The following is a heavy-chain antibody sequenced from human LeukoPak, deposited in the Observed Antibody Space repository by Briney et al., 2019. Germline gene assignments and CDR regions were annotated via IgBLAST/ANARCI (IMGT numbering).Heavy chain of an antibody. CDR1: GFIFSSYD. Sequence: GGSLRLSCAVSGFIFSSYDMNWVRQAPGKGLEWVSFISTRGNSIYYADSLKGRFTISRDNAKNSLYLQMNSLRVEDTAVYYCARATHPRTLGDNYYLDSWGQGTLLSVSS. CDR2: ISTRGNSI. V-gene: IGHV3-48*03. D-gene: IGHD1-1*01. CDR3: ARATHPRTLGDNYYLDS. J-gene: IGHJ4*02.